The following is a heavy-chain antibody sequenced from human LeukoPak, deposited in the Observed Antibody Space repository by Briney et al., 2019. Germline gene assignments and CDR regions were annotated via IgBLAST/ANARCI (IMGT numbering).Heavy chain of an antibody. CDR1: GYTFTDYY. CDR2: INPNSGGT. Sequence: ASVKVSCKASGYTFTDYYMHWVRQAPGQGLEWMGWINPNSGGTNYAQKFQGRVTMTTDTSISTAYMEVSRLRSDDTDVYYCARVRIGQQLDKYYYYAMDVWGQGTTVTVSS. J-gene: IGHJ6*02. D-gene: IGHD6-13*01. CDR3: ARVRIGQQLDKYYYYAMDV. V-gene: IGHV1-2*02.